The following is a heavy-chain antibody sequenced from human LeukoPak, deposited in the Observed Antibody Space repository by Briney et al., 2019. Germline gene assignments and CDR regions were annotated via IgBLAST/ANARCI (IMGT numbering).Heavy chain of an antibody. Sequence: PSETLSLTCDVSGVSISSGLYSWGWIRQPPGKGLEWIGSIYYSGSTYYNPSLKSRVTISVDTSKNQFSLKLSSVTAADTAVYYCASGRFLEWLLSPRPFDYWGQGTLVTVSS. CDR2: IYYSGST. D-gene: IGHD3-3*01. CDR3: ASGRFLEWLLSPRPFDY. V-gene: IGHV4-39*01. J-gene: IGHJ4*02. CDR1: GVSISSGLYS.